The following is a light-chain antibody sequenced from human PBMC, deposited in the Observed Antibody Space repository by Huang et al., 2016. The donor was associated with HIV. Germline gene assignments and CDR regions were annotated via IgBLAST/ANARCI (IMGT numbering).Light chain of an antibody. Sequence: EIVMTQTPLSLSVTPGQPASISCRSSQSLLYSDGKTYLYWYLQRPGQSPQLLIYEVANRCSGVPERFSGSGSGTDFTLKISRVEAEDVGVYYCMQSIQLPRITFGQGTRLEIK. CDR1: QSLLYSDGKTY. V-gene: IGKV2D-29*02. J-gene: IGKJ5*01. CDR3: MQSIQLPRIT. CDR2: EVA.